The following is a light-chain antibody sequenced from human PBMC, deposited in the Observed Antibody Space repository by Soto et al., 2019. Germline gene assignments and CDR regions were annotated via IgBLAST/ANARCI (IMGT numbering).Light chain of an antibody. Sequence: QSALTQPASVSGSPGQSITISCTGTSSDVGGYNYVSWYQHYPGKAPKLLIYDVTNRPSGVSDRFSGSKSGSTASLTISGLQAEDEADYYCTSYTSSSTLVFGSGTKLTVL. CDR1: SSDVGGYNY. V-gene: IGLV2-14*03. CDR2: DVT. CDR3: TSYTSSSTLV. J-gene: IGLJ1*01.